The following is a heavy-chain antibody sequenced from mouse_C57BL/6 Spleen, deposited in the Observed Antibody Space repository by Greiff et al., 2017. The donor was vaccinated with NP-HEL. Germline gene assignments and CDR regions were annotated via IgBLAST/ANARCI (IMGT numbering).Heavy chain of an antibody. Sequence: VHLVESGGDLVKPGGSLQLSCAASGFTFSSYGMSWVRQTPDKRLEWVATISSGGSYTYYPDSVKGRFTISRDNAKNTLYLQMSSLKSEDTAMYYWSRHEDGSSYGWFAYWGQGTLVTVSA. CDR3: SRHEDGSSYGWFAY. D-gene: IGHD1-1*01. J-gene: IGHJ3*01. CDR1: GFTFSSYG. V-gene: IGHV5-6*01. CDR2: ISSGGSYT.